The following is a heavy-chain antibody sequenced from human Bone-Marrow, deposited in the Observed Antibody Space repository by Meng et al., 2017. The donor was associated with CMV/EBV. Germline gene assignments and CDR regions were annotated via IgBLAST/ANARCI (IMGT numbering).Heavy chain of an antibody. D-gene: IGHD3-3*01. J-gene: IGHJ5*02. CDR3: ARGGATPYYDFWSGYPNWFDP. Sequence: SVKVSCKASGGTFSSYSISWVRQAPGQGLEWMGGIIPIFGAANYAQRFQGRVTITTDESTNTAYMELSSLRSEDTAVYYCARGGATPYYDFWSGYPNWFDPWGQGTLVTVSS. CDR2: IIPIFGAA. CDR1: GGTFSSYS. V-gene: IGHV1-69*05.